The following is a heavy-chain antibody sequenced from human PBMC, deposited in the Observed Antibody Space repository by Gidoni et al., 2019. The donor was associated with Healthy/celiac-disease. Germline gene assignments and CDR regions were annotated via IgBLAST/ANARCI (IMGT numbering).Heavy chain of an antibody. CDR3: GSGDYSTQDY. J-gene: IGHJ4*02. Sequence: EVQLVESGGGLVQPGGSLGLSCAAFCFTCSSTAMSWVGQAPGKGLEWVSAISGSGGSTYYADSVKGRFTISRDNSKNTLYLQMNSLRAEDTAVYYCGSGDYSTQDYWGQGTLVTVSS. CDR2: ISGSGGST. V-gene: IGHV3-23*04. D-gene: IGHD4-17*01. CDR1: CFTCSSTA.